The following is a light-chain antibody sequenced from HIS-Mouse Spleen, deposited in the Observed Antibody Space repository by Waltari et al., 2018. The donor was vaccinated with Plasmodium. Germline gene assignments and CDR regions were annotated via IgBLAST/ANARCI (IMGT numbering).Light chain of an antibody. CDR3: QQYNNWPYT. Sequence: EIVMTQSPATLSVSPGERAPLSCRASQSVSSNLAWYQQKPGQAPRLLISGASTRATGIPARFSGSGSGTEFTLTISSMQSEDFAVYYCQQYNNWPYTFGQGTKLEIK. J-gene: IGKJ2*01. CDR2: GAS. CDR1: QSVSSN. V-gene: IGKV3-15*01.